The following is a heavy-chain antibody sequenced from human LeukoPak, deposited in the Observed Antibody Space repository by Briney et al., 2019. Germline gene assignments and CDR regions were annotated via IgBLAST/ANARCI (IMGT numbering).Heavy chain of an antibody. CDR2: ISAYNGNT. CDR1: GYTFTSYG. J-gene: IGHJ6*02. Sequence: ASVTVTCMCSGYTFTSYGISWVRQAPGQGREWMGWISAYNGNTNYAQHLQGRVTMTTDTSTSTDYKELRSLRSDDTAVYYCARDHYYGSGTYYYYYGMDVWGQGTTVIVFS. CDR3: ARDHYYGSGTYYYYYGMDV. V-gene: IGHV1-18*01. D-gene: IGHD3-10*01.